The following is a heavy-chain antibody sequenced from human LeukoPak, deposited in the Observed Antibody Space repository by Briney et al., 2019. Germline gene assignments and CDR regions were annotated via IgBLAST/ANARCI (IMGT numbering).Heavy chain of an antibody. CDR1: GFTFNNYG. J-gene: IGHJ4*02. D-gene: IGHD3-22*01. CDR3: AKDRGYDSSGPSPYYFDY. Sequence: GGSLRLSCAASGFTFNNYGMHWVRQAPGKGLEWVAVISYDGSNKYYADSVKGRFTISRDNSKNTLYLQMNSLRAEDTAVYYCAKDRGYDSSGPSPYYFDYWGQGTLVTVSS. V-gene: IGHV3-30*18. CDR2: ISYDGSNK.